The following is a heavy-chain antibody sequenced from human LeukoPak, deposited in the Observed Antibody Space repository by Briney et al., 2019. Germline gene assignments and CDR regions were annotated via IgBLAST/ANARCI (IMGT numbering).Heavy chain of an antibody. CDR2: IRYDGSDK. Sequence: PGGSLRLSCAASGFIFSNYGMHWVRQAPGKGPEWVAFIRYDGSDKYHVDSVKDRFTISRDNSKNTVYLQMNSLRTEDTAVYHCAKDPVGATVSADYWGQGTLVTVSS. J-gene: IGHJ4*02. CDR3: AKDPVGATVSADY. CDR1: GFIFSNYG. V-gene: IGHV3-30*02. D-gene: IGHD1-26*01.